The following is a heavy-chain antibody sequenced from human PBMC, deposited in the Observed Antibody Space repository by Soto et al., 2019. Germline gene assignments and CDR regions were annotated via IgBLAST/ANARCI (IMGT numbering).Heavy chain of an antibody. D-gene: IGHD4-17*01. CDR2: IYYSGST. V-gene: IGHV4-59*12. CDR3: ARDRNYGDFDY. CDR1: GGSISSYY. J-gene: IGHJ4*02. Sequence: SETLSLTCTVSGGSISSYYWSWIRQPPGKGLEWIGSIYYSGSTYYNPSLKSRVTISVDTSKNQSSLKLSSVTAEDTAVYYCARDRNYGDFDYWGQGTLVTVSS.